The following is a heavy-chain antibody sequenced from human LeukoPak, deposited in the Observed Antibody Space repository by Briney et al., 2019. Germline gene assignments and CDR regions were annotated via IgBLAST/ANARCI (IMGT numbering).Heavy chain of an antibody. CDR2: ISYTGST. V-gene: IGHV4-39*05. CDR1: GGSISSSSYY. CDR3: AIRAREQRDSSPGNWLDP. Sequence: SETPSLTCTVSGGSISSSSYYWGWIRQPPGKGLEWIGSISYTGSTYYNPSLKSRVTISVDTSKNQFSLKLSSVTAPDTAVYYCAIRAREQRDSSPGNWLDPWGQGTLVTVSS. D-gene: IGHD1/OR15-1a*01. J-gene: IGHJ5*02.